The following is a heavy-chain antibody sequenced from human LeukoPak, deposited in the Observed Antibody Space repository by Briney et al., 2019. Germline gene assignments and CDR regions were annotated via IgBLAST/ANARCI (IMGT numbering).Heavy chain of an antibody. CDR3: ARDHSLYTVRDSSGVDY. V-gene: IGHV1-69*04. D-gene: IGHD6-19*01. CDR2: IIPILDIA. CDR1: GGTFSRYA. J-gene: IGHJ4*02. Sequence: SVKVSCKASGGTFSRYASSWVRQAPGQGLEWMGRIIPILDIANYAQKFQGRVTITADKSTSTAYMELSSLRSEDTAMYYCARDHSLYTVRDSSGVDYWRQGTLVTVSS.